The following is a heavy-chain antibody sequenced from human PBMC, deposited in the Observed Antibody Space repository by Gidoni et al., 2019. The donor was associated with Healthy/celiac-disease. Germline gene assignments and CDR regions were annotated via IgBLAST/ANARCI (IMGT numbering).Heavy chain of an antibody. J-gene: IGHJ4*02. CDR1: GYSVTSYW. Sequence: EVQLVQSGAEVMKPGESLRISCKGSGYSVTSYWISWVRQMPGKGLEWMGRIDPSDSYTNYSPYFQGHVTISADKSISTAYLQWRSMKASDTAMYYGASSVGAGYSYGPSFGYWGQGTLVTVSS. V-gene: IGHV5-10-1*01. CDR2: IDPSDSYT. D-gene: IGHD5-18*01. CDR3: ASSVGAGYSYGPSFGY.